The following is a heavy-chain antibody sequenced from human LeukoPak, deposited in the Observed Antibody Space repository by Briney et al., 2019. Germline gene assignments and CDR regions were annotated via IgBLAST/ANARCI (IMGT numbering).Heavy chain of an antibody. CDR1: GGSFSGYY. CDR2: INHSGST. D-gene: IGHD2-2*01. V-gene: IGHV4-34*01. J-gene: IGHJ6*04. CDR3: ARGRYCSSTSCYGGYYYYYYGMDV. Sequence: SETLSLTCAVSGGSFSGYYWSWIRQPPGKGLEWIGEINHSGSTKYNPSLKSRVTISVDTSKHQFSLKLSSVTAADTAVYYSARGRYCSSTSCYGGYYYYYYGMDVWGKGTTVTVSS.